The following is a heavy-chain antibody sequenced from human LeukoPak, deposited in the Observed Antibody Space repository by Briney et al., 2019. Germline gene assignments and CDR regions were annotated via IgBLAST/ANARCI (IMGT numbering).Heavy chain of an antibody. CDR2: IKQDGSQR. CDR3: ARRGGSSSRRSPIDY. CDR1: GFTFSDYA. V-gene: IGHV3-7*01. D-gene: IGHD6-6*01. Sequence: PGGSLRLSCVASGFTFSDYAMNWVRQAPGKGPEWVANIKQDGSQRYYVDSVRGRFTISRDNAKNSLFLQMNGLRAEDTAVYYCARRGGSSSRRSPIDYWGQGTLVTVSS. J-gene: IGHJ4*02.